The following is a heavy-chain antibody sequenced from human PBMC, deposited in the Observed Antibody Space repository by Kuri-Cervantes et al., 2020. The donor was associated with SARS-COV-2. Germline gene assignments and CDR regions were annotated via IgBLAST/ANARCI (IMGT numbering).Heavy chain of an antibody. Sequence: SETLSLTCTVSGGSVSSGSYYWSWIRQPPGKGLEWIGYIYYSGSTNYNPSLESRVTISVDTSKNQFSLKLSSVTAADTAVYYCARLEQGGDSSFDYWGQGTLVTVSS. CDR1: GGSVSSGSYY. CDR3: ARLEQGGDSSFDY. V-gene: IGHV4-61*01. CDR2: IYYSGST. D-gene: IGHD3-22*01. J-gene: IGHJ4*02.